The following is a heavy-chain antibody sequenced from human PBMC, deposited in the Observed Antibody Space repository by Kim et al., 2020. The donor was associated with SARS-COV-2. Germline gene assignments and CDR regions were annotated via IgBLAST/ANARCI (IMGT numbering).Heavy chain of an antibody. CDR3: ASSNDYGDYVGY. CDR2: IYYSGST. V-gene: IGHV4-59*13. J-gene: IGHJ4*02. Sequence: SETLSLTCTVSGGSISSYYWSWIRQPPGKGLEWIGYIYYSGSTNYNTSLKSRVTISVDTSKNQFSLKLSSVTAADTAVYYCASSNDYGDYVGYWGQGTLVTVSS. CDR1: GGSISSYY. D-gene: IGHD4-17*01.